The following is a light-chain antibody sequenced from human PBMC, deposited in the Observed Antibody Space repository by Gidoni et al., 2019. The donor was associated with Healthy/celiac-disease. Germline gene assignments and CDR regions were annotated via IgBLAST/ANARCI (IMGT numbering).Light chain of an antibody. V-gene: IGKV4-1*01. CDR1: QSVLYSSNNKNY. CDR3: QQYYSTPIT. Sequence: DIVMTQSPDSLAVSLGERATINCKSSQSVLYSSNNKNYLAWYQQKPGQPPKLLIYWASTRESGVPDRCSGSGSGTDFTLTSSSLQAEDVAVYYCQQYYSTPITFGQGTRLEIK. J-gene: IGKJ5*01. CDR2: WAS.